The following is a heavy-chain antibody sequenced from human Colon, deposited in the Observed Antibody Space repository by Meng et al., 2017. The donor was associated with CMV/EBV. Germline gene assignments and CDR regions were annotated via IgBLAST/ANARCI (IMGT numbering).Heavy chain of an antibody. D-gene: IGHD3-3*01. J-gene: IGHJ4*02. CDR1: GFIFSSFA. V-gene: IGHV3-48*03. CDR2: ISSSGSTI. Sequence: GGSLRLSCAASGFIFSSFAMIWVRQAPGKGLEWVSYISSSGSTIYYADSVKGRFTISRDNAKNSLYLQMNSLRAEDTAVYYCARSNVLRFLEWLLIDYWGQGTLVTVSS. CDR3: ARSNVLRFLEWLLIDY.